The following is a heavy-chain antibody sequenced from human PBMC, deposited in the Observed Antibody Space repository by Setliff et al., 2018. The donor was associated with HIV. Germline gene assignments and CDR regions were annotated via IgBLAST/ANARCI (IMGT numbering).Heavy chain of an antibody. CDR2: VSPGTGNT. V-gene: IGHV1-8*02. CDR3: ARPGITSGWYVYYFDS. CDR1: GYTFIHYD. J-gene: IGHJ4*02. D-gene: IGHD6-19*01. Sequence: GASVKVSCKTSGYTFIHYDVNWVRQAPGKGLEWMGWVSPGTGNTGYAEKFQGRVSMNRDTSTNTAYMELRSLRFDDTAVYYCARPGITSGWYVYYFDSWGQGTLVTVSS.